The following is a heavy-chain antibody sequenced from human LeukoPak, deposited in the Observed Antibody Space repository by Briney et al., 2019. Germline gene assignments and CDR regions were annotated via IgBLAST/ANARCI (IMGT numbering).Heavy chain of an antibody. V-gene: IGHV3-30*18. Sequence: GSLRLSCAASGFTFSSYGMHWVRQAPGKGLEWVAVISYDGSNKYYADSVKGRFTISRDNSKNTLYLQMNSLRAEDTAVYYCAKDFRGSSSYYYGMDVWGQGTTVTVSS. CDR2: ISYDGSNK. CDR1: GFTFSSYG. D-gene: IGHD6-13*01. J-gene: IGHJ6*02. CDR3: AKDFRGSSSYYYGMDV.